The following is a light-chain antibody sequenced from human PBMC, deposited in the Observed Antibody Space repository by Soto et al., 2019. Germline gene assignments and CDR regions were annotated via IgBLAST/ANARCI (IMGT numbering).Light chain of an antibody. Sequence: DIQMTQSPSSLSASVGDRVTITCRASQSISSYLNWYQQKPGKAPKLLIYAASSLQSGVPSRFSGSGSGTDFTLTISSLQPEDFAIYYCQQSNSTLLTFGPETKVDSK. CDR3: QQSNSTLLT. CDR1: QSISSY. CDR2: AAS. V-gene: IGKV1-39*01. J-gene: IGKJ3*01.